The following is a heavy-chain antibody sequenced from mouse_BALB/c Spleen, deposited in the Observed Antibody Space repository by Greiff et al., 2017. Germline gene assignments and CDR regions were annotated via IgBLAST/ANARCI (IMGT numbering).Heavy chain of an antibody. CDR2: ISDGGSYT. CDR1: GFTFSDYY. V-gene: IGHV5-4*02. D-gene: IGHD1-1*01. Sequence: EVKVVESGGGLVKPGGSLKLSCAASGFTFSDYYMYWVRQTPEKRLEWVATISDGGSYTYYPDSVKGRFTISRDNAKNNLYLQMSSLKSEDTAMYYCARGGGNYGTWFAYWGQGTLVTVSA. CDR3: ARGGGNYGTWFAY. J-gene: IGHJ3*01.